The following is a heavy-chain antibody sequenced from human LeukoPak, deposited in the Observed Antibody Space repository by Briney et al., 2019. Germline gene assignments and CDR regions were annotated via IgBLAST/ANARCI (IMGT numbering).Heavy chain of an antibody. Sequence: GGSLRLSCAASGFTFSSYGIHWVRQAPGKGLEWVAVISSDGSNKYYAYSVTGRFTLSIYNSKTPLYLQMTNLKVHDPPTYHCARAFPVPATRRGCAFGPWGQGTLVTVSS. J-gene: IGHJ5*02. CDR1: GFTFSSYG. D-gene: IGHD2-2*01. CDR2: ISSDGSNK. V-gene: IGHV3-30*03. CDR3: ARAFPVPATRRGCAFGP.